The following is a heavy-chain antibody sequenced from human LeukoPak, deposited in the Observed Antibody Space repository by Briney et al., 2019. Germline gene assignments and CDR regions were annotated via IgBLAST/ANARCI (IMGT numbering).Heavy chain of an antibody. V-gene: IGHV4-59*08. CDR2: INYSGST. D-gene: IGHD6-19*01. CDR3: ARHGSGYSSVFDY. J-gene: IGHJ4*02. Sequence: KPSETLSLTCSVSVGSISSYYWSWIRQPPGKGLGWIGYINYSGSTNYNPSLKGRVTISADMSKNQFSLKLRSMTAADTAVYYCARHGSGYSSVFDYWGQGTLVTVSS. CDR1: VGSISSYY.